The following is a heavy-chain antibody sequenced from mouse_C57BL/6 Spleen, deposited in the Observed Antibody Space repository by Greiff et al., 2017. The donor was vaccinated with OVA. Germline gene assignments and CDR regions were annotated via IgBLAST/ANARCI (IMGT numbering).Heavy chain of an antibody. CDR2: ICFTSDNYET. CDR3: TFRFAY. J-gene: IGHJ2*01. Sequence: EVKLMESGGGFVQPGGSMKLSCVASGFTFSNSWMNWVCQSPEKGLEWVAQICFTSDNYETHYTESVKGRFTISRDDSKSSVYLQMNNLRAEDTGIYYCTFRFAYWGQGTTLTVSA. V-gene: IGHV6-3*01. CDR1: GFTFSNSW.